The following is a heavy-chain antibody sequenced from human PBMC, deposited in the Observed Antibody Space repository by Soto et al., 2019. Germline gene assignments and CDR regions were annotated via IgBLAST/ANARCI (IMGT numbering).Heavy chain of an antibody. J-gene: IGHJ4*02. V-gene: IGHV3-9*01. D-gene: IGHD2-2*01. Sequence: EVQLVESGGGLVQPGRSLRLSCAASGFTFDDYAMHWVRQAPGKGLEWVSGISWNSGSIGYAESVKGRFTISRDKDKNSLYQQMNGLRADDPALYYCAKGGDQLYYVDYWGQGTLVTAAS. CDR3: AKGGDQLYYVDY. CDR1: GFTFDDYA. CDR2: ISWNSGSI.